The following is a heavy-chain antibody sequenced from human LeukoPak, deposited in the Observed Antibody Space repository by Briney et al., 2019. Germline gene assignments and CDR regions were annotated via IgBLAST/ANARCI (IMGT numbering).Heavy chain of an antibody. CDR1: GGTFSSYA. D-gene: IGHD3-22*01. CDR2: IIPIFGTA. V-gene: IGHV1-69*06. Sequence: ASVKVSCKASGGTFSSYAISWVRQVPGQGLEWMGGIIPIFGTANYAQKFQGRVTITADKSTSTAYMELSSLRSEDTAVYYCARGSSGYYYVINYYYMDVWGKGTTVTVSS. J-gene: IGHJ6*03. CDR3: ARGSSGYYYVINYYYMDV.